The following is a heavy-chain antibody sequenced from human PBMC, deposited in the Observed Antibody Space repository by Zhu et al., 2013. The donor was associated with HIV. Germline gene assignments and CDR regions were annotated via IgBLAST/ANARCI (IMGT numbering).Heavy chain of an antibody. CDR1: GGTFSSYA. V-gene: IGHV1-69*06. D-gene: IGHD3-3*01. CDR3: ASGSKVGYYDFWSGYYRFDP. Sequence: QVQLVQSGAEVKKPGSSVKVSCKASGGTFSSYAISWVRQAPGQGLEWMGGIIPIFGTANYAQKFQGRVTITADKSTSTAYMELSSLRSEDTAVYYCASGSKVGYYDFWSGYYRFDPWGQGTLVTVSS. CDR2: IIPIFGTA. J-gene: IGHJ5*02.